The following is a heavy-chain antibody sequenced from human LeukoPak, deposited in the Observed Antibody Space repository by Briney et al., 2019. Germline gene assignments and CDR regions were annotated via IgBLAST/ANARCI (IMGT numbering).Heavy chain of an antibody. CDR1: GFTVTRNY. CDR2: IYSGGST. V-gene: IGHV3-66*02. Sequence: PGGSLRLSCAASGFTVTRNYMTWVRQAPGKGLEWGSVIYSGGSTYYADSVKGRFTISRDNSKNTLYLQMNSLKTEDTAVYYCARMSIATRPGWFDLWGQGTLVTVSS. D-gene: IGHD6-6*01. CDR3: ARMSIATRPGWFDL. J-gene: IGHJ5*02.